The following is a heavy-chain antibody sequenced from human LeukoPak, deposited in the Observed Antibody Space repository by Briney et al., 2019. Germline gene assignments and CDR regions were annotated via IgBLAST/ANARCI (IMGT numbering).Heavy chain of an antibody. Sequence: SVKVSCKASGGTFSIYAISWVRQAPGQGLEWMGRIIPILGIANYAQKFQGRVTITADKSTSTAYMELSSLRSEDTAVYYCARVTMVTAIRAGMDVWGQGTTVTVSS. V-gene: IGHV1-69*04. D-gene: IGHD2-21*02. CDR2: IIPILGIA. CDR1: GGTFSIYA. J-gene: IGHJ6*02. CDR3: ARVTMVTAIRAGMDV.